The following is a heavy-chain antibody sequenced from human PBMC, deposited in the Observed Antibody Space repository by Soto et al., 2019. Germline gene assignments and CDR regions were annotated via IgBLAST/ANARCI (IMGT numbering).Heavy chain of an antibody. CDR2: ISYDGSNK. J-gene: IGHJ3*02. Sequence: QVQLVESGGGVVQPGRSLRLSCAASGFTFSSYAMHWVRQAPGKGLEWVAGISYDGSNKYYADSVKGRFTISRDNSKNKLCLQMNSLRAEETAVYCCARGSEADIVLRVYAYDDAFDIWGQGTTVPVSS. CDR3: ARGSEADIVLRVYAYDDAFDI. V-gene: IGHV3-30-3*01. D-gene: IGHD2-8*01. CDR1: GFTFSSYA.